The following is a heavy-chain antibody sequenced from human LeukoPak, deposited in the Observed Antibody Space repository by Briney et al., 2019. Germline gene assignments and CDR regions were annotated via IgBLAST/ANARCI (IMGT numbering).Heavy chain of an antibody. Sequence: GGSLRLSCAASGFTFSSYSMNWVRQAPGKGLEWVSYISSSGSTIYYADSVKGRFTISRDNAKNSLYLQMNSLRAEDTAVYFCTREAAAGIDYWGQGTLVTASS. D-gene: IGHD6-13*01. CDR2: ISSSGSTI. J-gene: IGHJ4*02. CDR1: GFTFSSYS. CDR3: TREAAAGIDY. V-gene: IGHV3-48*01.